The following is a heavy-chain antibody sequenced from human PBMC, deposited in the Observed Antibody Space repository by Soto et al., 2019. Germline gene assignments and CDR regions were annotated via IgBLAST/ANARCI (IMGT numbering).Heavy chain of an antibody. CDR3: ARGGYGSGRGLTPTYYGMDV. V-gene: IGHV1-2*04. CDR1: GYTFTSYD. D-gene: IGHD3-10*01. Sequence: ASVKVSCKASGYTFTSYDINWVRQATGQGLEWMGWINPNSGGTNYAQKFQGWVTMTRDTSISTAYMELSRLRSEDTAVYYCARGGYGSGRGLTPTYYGMDVLGQGTTVTVSS. CDR2: INPNSGGT. J-gene: IGHJ6*02.